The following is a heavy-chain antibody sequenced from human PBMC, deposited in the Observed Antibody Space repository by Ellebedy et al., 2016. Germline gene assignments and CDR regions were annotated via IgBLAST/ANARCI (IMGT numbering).Heavy chain of an antibody. CDR2: MNPNSGNT. Sequence: ASVKVSCXASGYTFTSYDINWVRQATGQGLEWMGWMNPNSGNTGYAQKFQGRVTMTRNTSISTAYMELSSLRSEDTAVYYCARFAVRGGIFRGNWFDPWGQGTLVTVSS. CDR3: ARFAVRGGIFRGNWFDP. D-gene: IGHD2-2*01. CDR1: GYTFTSYD. V-gene: IGHV1-8*01. J-gene: IGHJ5*02.